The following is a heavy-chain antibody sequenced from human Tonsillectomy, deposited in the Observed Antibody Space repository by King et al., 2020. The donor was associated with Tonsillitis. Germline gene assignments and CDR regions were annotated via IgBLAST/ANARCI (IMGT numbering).Heavy chain of an antibody. CDR1: GFTFSSYG. V-gene: IGHV3-30*18. J-gene: IGHJ4*02. CDR2: ISYDGSNK. Sequence: VQLVESGGGVVQPGRSLRLSCAASGFTFSSYGMHWVRQAPGKGLEWVAVISYDGSNKYYADSVKGRFTISRDNSKNTLYLQMNSLRAEDTAVYHCANLEGGDDGDYGEDNFDYWGQGTLVTVSS. D-gene: IGHD4-17*01. CDR3: ANLEGGDDGDYGEDNFDY.